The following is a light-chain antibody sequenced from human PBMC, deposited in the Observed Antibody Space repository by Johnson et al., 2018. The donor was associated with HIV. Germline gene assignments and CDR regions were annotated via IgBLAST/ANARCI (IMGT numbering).Light chain of an antibody. Sequence: QPVLTQPPSVSAAPGQKVTISCSGSSSNIGNNYVSWYQQLPGTAPKLLIYDNNKRPSGIPDRFSGSKSGTSATLGITGLQTGDEADYYCGTWDSSLSASYVFITGTKVTVL. CDR3: GTWDSSLSASYV. J-gene: IGLJ1*01. CDR2: DNN. CDR1: SSNIGNNY. V-gene: IGLV1-51*01.